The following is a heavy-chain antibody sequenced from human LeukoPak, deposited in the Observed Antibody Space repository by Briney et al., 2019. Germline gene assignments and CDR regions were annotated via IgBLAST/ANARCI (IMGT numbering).Heavy chain of an antibody. J-gene: IGHJ5*02. CDR2: ISSSSNTI. D-gene: IGHD2-15*01. CDR1: GFPFSSLS. V-gene: IGHV3-48*01. Sequence: GGPLRLSCAASGFPFSSLSMNWVRQAPGKGLEWVSYISSSSNTIYYADSVKGRFPISRYNAKNSLYLQMNSLRAEDTAVYYCARDRGYCSGGSCYPGADWFDPWGQGTLVTVSS. CDR3: ARDRGYCSGGSCYPGADWFDP.